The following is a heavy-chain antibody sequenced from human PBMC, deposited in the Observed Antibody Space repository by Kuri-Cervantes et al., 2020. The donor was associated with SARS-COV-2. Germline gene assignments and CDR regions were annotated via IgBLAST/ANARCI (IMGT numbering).Heavy chain of an antibody. Sequence: GESLKISCAASGFTFSDYYMSWIRQAPGKGLEWVSYISSSSSYTNYADSVKGRFTISRDNAKNSLYLQMNSLRAEDTAVYYCAAIQNSGSYSTRSSYFDYWGQGTLVTVSS. V-gene: IGHV3-11*03. CDR3: AAIQNSGSYSTRSSYFDY. D-gene: IGHD1-26*01. CDR2: ISSSSSYT. CDR1: GFTFSDYY. J-gene: IGHJ4*02.